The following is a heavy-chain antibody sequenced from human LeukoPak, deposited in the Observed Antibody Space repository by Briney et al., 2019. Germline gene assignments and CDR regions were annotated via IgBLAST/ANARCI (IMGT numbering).Heavy chain of an antibody. D-gene: IGHD3-10*01. CDR3: ARVATMVRVPLDALDI. CDR2: IWSDGSNK. J-gene: IGHJ3*02. CDR1: GFTFNTYG. Sequence: GGSLRLSCAASGFTFNTYGMHWVRQAPGKGLEWVAVIWSDGSNKYYADSVKGRFTISRDNSKDSLYLQMSSLRAEDTAVYYCARVATMVRVPLDALDIWGQGTMVSVSS. V-gene: IGHV3-33*01.